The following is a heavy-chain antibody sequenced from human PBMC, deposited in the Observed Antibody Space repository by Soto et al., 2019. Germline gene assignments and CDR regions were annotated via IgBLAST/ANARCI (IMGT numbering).Heavy chain of an antibody. CDR2: ISSSGTSA. CDR1: GFTFSAVY. CDR3: ARDRGAVTGPYFDY. J-gene: IGHJ4*02. V-gene: IGHV3-11*05. Sequence: QVHLEESGGGLVKPGGSLRLSCAASGFTFSAVYMSWIRQAPNKGLEYISYISSSGTSANYADSVKGRFTISRDNAKNSLSLQMNSLRAEDTAVYYCARDRGAVTGPYFDYWGQGALVTVSS. D-gene: IGHD6-19*01.